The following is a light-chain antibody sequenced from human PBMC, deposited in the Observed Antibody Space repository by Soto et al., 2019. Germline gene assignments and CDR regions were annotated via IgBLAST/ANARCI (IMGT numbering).Light chain of an antibody. CDR3: QQSDSTPLYN. Sequence: DIQMTQSPSSMSASVGDRVTITCRASQSISSSLNWYQQKPGKAPKLLIYAASSLQSVVPSRFSGSGSGTDFTLTISSLQPEDFATYYCQQSDSTPLYNFSQGTKLEIK. CDR2: AAS. V-gene: IGKV1-39*01. CDR1: QSISSS. J-gene: IGKJ2*01.